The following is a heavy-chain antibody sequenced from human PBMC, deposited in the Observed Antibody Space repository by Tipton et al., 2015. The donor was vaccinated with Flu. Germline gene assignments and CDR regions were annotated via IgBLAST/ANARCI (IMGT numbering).Heavy chain of an antibody. CDR1: GDSIRNDFF. CDR3: ARRDFSNYVSDPKNWFDR. Sequence: TLSLTCAVSGDSIRNDFFWGWIRQPPGKGLEWIATIHRSGSTKYNPSLKSRVTISVDTSKNQFSLEMRSVTAADMAVYYCARRDFSNYVSDPKNWFDRWGQGVLGTVSS. V-gene: IGHV4-38-2*01. D-gene: IGHD4-11*01. J-gene: IGHJ5*02. CDR2: IHRSGST.